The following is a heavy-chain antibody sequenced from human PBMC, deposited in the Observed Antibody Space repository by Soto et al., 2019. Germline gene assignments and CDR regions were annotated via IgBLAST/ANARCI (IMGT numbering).Heavy chain of an antibody. V-gene: IGHV4-4*02. D-gene: IGHD2-2*01. CDR3: ASDIVVVPAAKTDAFDI. J-gene: IGHJ3*02. Sequence: SETLSLTCAVSGGSISSSNWWSWVRQPPGKGLEWIGEIYHSGSTNYNPSLKSRVTISVDKSKNQFSLKLSSVTAADTAVYYCASDIVVVPAAKTDAFDIWDQGTMVTVSS. CDR2: IYHSGST. CDR1: GGSISSSNW.